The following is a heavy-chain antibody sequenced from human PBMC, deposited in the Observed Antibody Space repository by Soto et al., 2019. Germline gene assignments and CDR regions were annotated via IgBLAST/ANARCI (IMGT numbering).Heavy chain of an antibody. CDR3: AKARLTHSSSWYDY. Sequence: GGSLRLSCAASGFTFNSYAMSWVRQAPGKGLEWVSSISDSGDSTYYADSVKGRFTISRDNSKNTLYLHMNSLRAADTAVYYCAKARLTHSSSWYDYRGQGTLVTVSS. CDR1: GFTFNSYA. J-gene: IGHJ4*02. V-gene: IGHV3-23*01. CDR2: ISDSGDST. D-gene: IGHD6-13*01.